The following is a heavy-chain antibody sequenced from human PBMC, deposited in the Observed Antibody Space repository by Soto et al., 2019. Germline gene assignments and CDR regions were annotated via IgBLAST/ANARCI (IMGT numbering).Heavy chain of an antibody. D-gene: IGHD6-13*01. V-gene: IGHV3-30*18. J-gene: IGHJ4*02. CDR2: ISYDGSNK. Sequence: QVQLVESGGGVVQPGRSLRLSCAASGFTFSSYGMHWVRQAPGKGLDWVAVISYDGSNKYYADSVKGRFTISRDNSKNTLYLQMNSLRAEDTAVYYCAKDAIGYSSSVAYWGQGTLVTVSS. CDR1: GFTFSSYG. CDR3: AKDAIGYSSSVAY.